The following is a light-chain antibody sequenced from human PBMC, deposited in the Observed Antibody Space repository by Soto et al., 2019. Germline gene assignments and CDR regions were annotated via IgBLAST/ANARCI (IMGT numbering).Light chain of an antibody. CDR1: QSVSSSY. Sequence: EIVLTQSPGTLSLSPGERATLSCRASQSVSSSYLAWYQQKPGQAPRLLIYGASSRATGIPDRFSGSGSGTDVTFTISRLEPEDFAVYYCQEYGSFAGTFDQGTKVEIK. V-gene: IGKV3-20*01. CDR2: GAS. J-gene: IGKJ1*01. CDR3: QEYGSFAGT.